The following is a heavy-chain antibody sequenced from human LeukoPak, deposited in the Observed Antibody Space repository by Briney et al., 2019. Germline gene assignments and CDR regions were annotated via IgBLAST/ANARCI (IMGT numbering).Heavy chain of an antibody. CDR2: ISSSSSYI. D-gene: IGHD6-13*01. Sequence: PGGSLRLSCAASGFTFSSYSMNWVRQAPGKGLEWVSSISSSSSYIYYADSVKGRFTISRDNAKNSLYLQMNSLRAEDTAVYYCARAAYSSSHAFDYWGQGTLVTVSS. CDR3: ARAAYSSSHAFDY. V-gene: IGHV3-21*01. J-gene: IGHJ4*02. CDR1: GFTFSSYS.